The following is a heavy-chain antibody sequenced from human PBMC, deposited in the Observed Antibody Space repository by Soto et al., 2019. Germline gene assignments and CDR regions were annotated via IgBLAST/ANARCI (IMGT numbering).Heavy chain of an antibody. CDR3: ARALVATTNYYYYGMDV. Sequence: PSETLSLTCAVSGGSISSSKWWRWVRQPPGQGLECIGEIYHSGSTNYNPSLKSRVTISVDKSKNQFSLKLSSVTAADTAVYYCARALVATTNYYYYGMDVWGQGTTVPVSS. CDR1: GGSISSSKW. D-gene: IGHD5-12*01. V-gene: IGHV4-4*02. J-gene: IGHJ6*01. CDR2: IYHSGST.